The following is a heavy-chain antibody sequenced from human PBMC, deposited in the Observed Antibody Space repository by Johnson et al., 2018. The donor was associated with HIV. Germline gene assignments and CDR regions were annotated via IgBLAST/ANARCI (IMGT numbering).Heavy chain of an antibody. CDR2: ISSDGSNK. D-gene: IGHD3-22*01. V-gene: IGHV3-30*03. CDR1: GFTFFSYG. CDR3: VRDRGYYDSSGGDAFGI. Sequence: QVQLVESGGGVVQPGRSLRLSCVASGFTFFSYGMHWVRQAPGKGLEWVAVISSDGSNKYYVASVKGRFTISRDNSKNTLYLQMNSLRLEDTAMYYCVRDRGYYDSSGGDAFGIWGQGTMVTVSS. J-gene: IGHJ3*02.